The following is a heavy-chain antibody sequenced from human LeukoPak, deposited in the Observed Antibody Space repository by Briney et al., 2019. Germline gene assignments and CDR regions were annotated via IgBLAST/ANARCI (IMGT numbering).Heavy chain of an antibody. CDR2: LFYSGST. CDR1: GVSISSSSYY. Sequence: SETLSLTCDVSGVSISSSSYYWGWIRQPPGKGLEWIGSLFYSGSTYYNPSLKSRVTISVDTSKNQFSLKLSSVTAADTAVYYCARGRSDQRYSSGWSVIDYWGQGTLVTVSS. V-gene: IGHV4-39*01. CDR3: ARGRSDQRYSSGWSVIDY. J-gene: IGHJ4*02. D-gene: IGHD6-19*01.